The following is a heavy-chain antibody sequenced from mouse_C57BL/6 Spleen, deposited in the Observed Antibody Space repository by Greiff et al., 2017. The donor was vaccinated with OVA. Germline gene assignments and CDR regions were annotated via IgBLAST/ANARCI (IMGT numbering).Heavy chain of an antibody. D-gene: IGHD1-1*01. J-gene: IGHJ1*03. V-gene: IGHV1-80*01. CDR1: GYAFSSYW. CDR3: ARETDYYGTFDV. CDR2: IYPGDGDT. Sequence: QVQLQQSGAELVKPGASVKISCKASGYAFSSYWMNWVKQRPGKGLEWIGQIYPGDGDTNYNGKFKGKATLTADKSSSTAYMQLSSLTSEDSAVYFCARETDYYGTFDVWGTGTTVTVSS.